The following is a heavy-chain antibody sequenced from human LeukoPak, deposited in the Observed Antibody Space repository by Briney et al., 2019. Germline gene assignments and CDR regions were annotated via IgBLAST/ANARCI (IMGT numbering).Heavy chain of an antibody. CDR2: ISNRGFST. CDR3: ARNKRRFDQ. J-gene: IGHJ4*02. V-gene: IGHV3-11*01. CDR1: GFNISDHY. Sequence: KPGGSLRLSCAASGFNISDHYMSWIRQAPGRELEWVSYISNRGFSTYYADSVKGRFTISRDNTKNSLYLEMQSLRVEDTAVYYCARNKRRFDQWGQGTVVTVSS.